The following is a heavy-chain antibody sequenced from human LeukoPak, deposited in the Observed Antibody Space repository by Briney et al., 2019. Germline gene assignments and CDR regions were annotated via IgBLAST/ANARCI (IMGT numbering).Heavy chain of an antibody. J-gene: IGHJ4*02. CDR1: GGTFSNTA. CDR3: TRGLGSKREDF. Sequence: SVKVSCKASGGTFSNTALSWVRQAPGQGLEWMGRIIPTVGLIHYAQKFQGRVTISADTSMSTAYMELTSLNSDDTAVYYCTRGLGSKREDFWGQGTLVTVSS. CDR2: IIPTVGLI. D-gene: IGHD3/OR15-3a*01. V-gene: IGHV1-69*04.